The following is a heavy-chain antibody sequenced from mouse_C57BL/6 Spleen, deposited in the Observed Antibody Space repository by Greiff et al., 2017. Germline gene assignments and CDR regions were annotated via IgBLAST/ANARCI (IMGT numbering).Heavy chain of an antibody. CDR3: ARGAVAYYFDY. Sequence: QVQLKQSGAELVRPGTSVKVSCKASGYAFTNYLIEWVKQRPGQGLEWIGVINPGSGGTNYNEKFKGKATLTADKSSSTAYMQLSSLTSEDSAVYFCARGAVAYYFDYWGQGTTLTVSA. CDR1: GYAFTNYL. CDR2: INPGSGGT. J-gene: IGHJ2*01. D-gene: IGHD1-1*01. V-gene: IGHV1-54*01.